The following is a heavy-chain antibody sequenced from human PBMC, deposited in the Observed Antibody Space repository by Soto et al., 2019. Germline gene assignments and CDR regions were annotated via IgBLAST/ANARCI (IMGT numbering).Heavy chain of an antibody. CDR2: ISLYSDGT. J-gene: IGHJ5*02. Sequence: SVKVSCKTSGYTFSNYGITGARQAPGQPLEWLGWISLYSDGTNYAQKFQGRVSMTTDTSTTTAYMELRSLRSDDTAVYYCARVVPGAEAWFGPWGQGTLVTVSS. V-gene: IGHV1-18*01. CDR3: ARVVPGAEAWFGP. D-gene: IGHD2-2*01. CDR1: GYTFSNYG.